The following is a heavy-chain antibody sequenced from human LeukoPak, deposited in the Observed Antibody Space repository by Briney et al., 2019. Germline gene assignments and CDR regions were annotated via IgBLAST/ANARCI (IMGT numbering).Heavy chain of an antibody. J-gene: IGHJ4*02. V-gene: IGHV3-23*01. CDR2: ISVSGDTT. D-gene: IGHD2-2*01. CDR1: GFTFSTYA. Sequence: GGSLRLSCAASGFTFSTYAMSWVRQAPGKGLEWVSFISVSGDTTYYADSVKGRFTISRDNSKNTLYLQMNSLRAEDTAVYYCAKTFCSSPSCYSPDCWGQGTLVTVSS. CDR3: AKTFCSSPSCYSPDC.